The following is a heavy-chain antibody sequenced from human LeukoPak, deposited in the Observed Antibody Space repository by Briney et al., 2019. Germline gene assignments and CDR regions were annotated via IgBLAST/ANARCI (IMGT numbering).Heavy chain of an antibody. V-gene: IGHV1-8*01. CDR2: MNPNSGNT. CDR3: ARGVVPAAANENWFDP. J-gene: IGHJ5*02. CDR1: GYTFTSYD. Sequence: GASVKVSCKASGYTFTSYDINWVRQATGQGLEWMGWMNPNSGNTGYAQKFQGRVTMTRNTSISTAYMELSSLRSEDTAVYYCARGVVPAAANENWFDPWGQGTLVTVSS. D-gene: IGHD2-2*01.